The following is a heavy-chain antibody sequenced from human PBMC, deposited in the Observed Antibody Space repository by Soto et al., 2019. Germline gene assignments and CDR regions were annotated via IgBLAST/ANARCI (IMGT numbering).Heavy chain of an antibody. CDR1: GGSVSSGSYY. Sequence: TSETLSLTCTVSGGSVSSGSYYWSWIRQPPGKGLEWIGEIYYSGSTNYNPSLKSRVTISVDTSKNQFSLKLTSVTAADTAVYYCARDKITGLFDYWGQGTLVTVS. CDR2: IYYSGST. V-gene: IGHV4-61*01. D-gene: IGHD2-8*02. J-gene: IGHJ4*02. CDR3: ARDKITGLFDY.